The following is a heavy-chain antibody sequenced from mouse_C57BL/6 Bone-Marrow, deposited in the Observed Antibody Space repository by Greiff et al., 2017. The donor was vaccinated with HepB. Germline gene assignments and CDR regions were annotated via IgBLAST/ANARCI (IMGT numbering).Heavy chain of an antibody. CDR1: GYTFTSYD. CDR3: ARWGDPAWFAY. CDR2: VYPRDGST. J-gene: IGHJ3*01. Sequence: QVQLQQSGPELVKPGASVKLSCKASGYTFTSYDINWVKQRPGQGLEWIGWVYPRDGSTKYNEKFKGKATWTVDTSSSTAYMELHSLTSEDSAVYFCARWGDPAWFAYWGQGTLVTVSA. V-gene: IGHV1-85*01.